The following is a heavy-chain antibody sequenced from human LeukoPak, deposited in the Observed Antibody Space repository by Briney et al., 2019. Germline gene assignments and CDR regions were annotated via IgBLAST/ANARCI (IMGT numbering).Heavy chain of an antibody. Sequence: GGSLRLSCAVSGFTFSSSWMHWVRQAPGKGLEWVSSISSSSSYIYYADSVKGRFTISRDNAKNSLYLQMKSLRAEDTAVYYCAGGVVGLDYWGQGTLVTVSS. J-gene: IGHJ4*02. CDR1: GFTFSSSW. CDR3: AGGVVGLDY. CDR2: ISSSSSYI. D-gene: IGHD3-16*01. V-gene: IGHV3-21*01.